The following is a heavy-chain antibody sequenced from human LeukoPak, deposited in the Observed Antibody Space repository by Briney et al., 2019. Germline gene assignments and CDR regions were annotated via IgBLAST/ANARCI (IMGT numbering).Heavy chain of an antibody. CDR3: TRGSGRYVMVDW. D-gene: IGHD6-19*01. Sequence: GGSLRLSCTASGFTFADFTVSWFRQSPGQGLEWVGLIRSNVYGGTTEHAASVEARFTISRDDSNSIAYLQMNSLKTEDTAVYYCTRGSGRYVMVDWWGQGTLVTVSS. CDR2: IRSNVYGGTT. J-gene: IGHJ4*02. CDR1: GFTFADFT. V-gene: IGHV3-49*03.